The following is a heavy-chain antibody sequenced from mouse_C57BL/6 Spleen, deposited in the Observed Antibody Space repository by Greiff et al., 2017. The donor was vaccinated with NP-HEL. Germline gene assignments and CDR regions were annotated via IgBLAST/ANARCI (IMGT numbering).Heavy chain of an antibody. Sequence: DVKLVESGGGLVKPGGSLKLSCAASGFTFSDYGMHWVRQAPEKGLEWVAYISSGSSTIYYADTVKGRFTISRDNAKNTLFLQMTSLRSEDTAMYYCARPSGLYYDYDGDFDVWGTGTTVTVSS. V-gene: IGHV5-17*01. CDR1: GFTFSDYG. J-gene: IGHJ1*03. CDR3: ARPSGLYYDYDGDFDV. D-gene: IGHD2-4*01. CDR2: ISSGSSTI.